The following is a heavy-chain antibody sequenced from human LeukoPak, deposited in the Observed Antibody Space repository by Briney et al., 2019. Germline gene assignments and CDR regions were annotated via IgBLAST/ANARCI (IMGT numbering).Heavy chain of an antibody. CDR2: IYPGDSDT. CDR3: ARRYCSGGSCLDY. J-gene: IGHJ4*02. V-gene: IGHV5-51*01. Sequence: LGESLKISCKASGYSFTSYWNAWVRQMPAKGLEWMGIIYPGDSDTRYSPSFQGQVTISADKSISTAYLQWSSLKASDTAMYYCARRYCSGGSCLDYWGQGTLVTVSS. D-gene: IGHD2-15*01. CDR1: GYSFTSYW.